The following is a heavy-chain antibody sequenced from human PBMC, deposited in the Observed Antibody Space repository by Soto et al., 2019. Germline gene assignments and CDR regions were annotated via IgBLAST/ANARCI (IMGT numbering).Heavy chain of an antibody. CDR1: GFTFSSYA. J-gene: IGHJ4*02. CDR3: AKDGFYGDPFDY. D-gene: IGHD4-17*01. Sequence: GSLRLSCAASGFTFSSYAMSSVRQAPGKGLEWVSAISGSGGSTYYADSVKGRFTISRDNSKNTLYLQMNSLRAEDTAVYYCAKDGFYGDPFDYWGQGTLVTVSS. CDR2: ISGSGGST. V-gene: IGHV3-23*01.